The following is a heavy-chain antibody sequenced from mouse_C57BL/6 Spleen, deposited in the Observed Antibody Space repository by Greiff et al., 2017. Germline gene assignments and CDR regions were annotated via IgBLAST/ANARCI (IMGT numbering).Heavy chain of an antibody. CDR1: GFNIKDYY. CDR3: ARWELGPNHYFDY. Sequence: EVQLQQSGAELVKPGASVKLSCTASGFNIKDYYMHWVKQRTEQGLEWIGRIDPEDGDTKYAPKFQGKATITADTYSSTAYVQLHGLSSEDSAVYFCARWELGPNHYFDYWGQGTTLTVSS. D-gene: IGHD4-1*01. CDR2: IDPEDGDT. J-gene: IGHJ2*01. V-gene: IGHV14-2*01.